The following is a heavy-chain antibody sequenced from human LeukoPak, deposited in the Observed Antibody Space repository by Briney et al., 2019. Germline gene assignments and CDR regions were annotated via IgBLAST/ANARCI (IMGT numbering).Heavy chain of an antibody. CDR2: IYHSGST. CDR3: ARRHYYGSGSFPYYYYYYMDV. Sequence: SETLSLTCTVSGYSISSGYYWGWIRQPPGKGLEWIGSIYHSGSTNYNPSLKSRVTISVDTSKNQFSLKLSSVTAADTAVYYCARRHYYGSGSFPYYYYYYMDVWGKGTTVTISS. CDR1: GYSISSGYY. V-gene: IGHV4-38-2*02. J-gene: IGHJ6*03. D-gene: IGHD3-10*01.